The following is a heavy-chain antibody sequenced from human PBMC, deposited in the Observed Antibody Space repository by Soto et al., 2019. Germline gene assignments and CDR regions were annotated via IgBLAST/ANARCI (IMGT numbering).Heavy chain of an antibody. CDR3: ARGVNYDVLTGPKYYGMDV. D-gene: IGHD3-9*01. V-gene: IGHV1-46*01. J-gene: IGHJ6*02. Sequence: ASVKVSCKSSGYTFTNYYMHWVRQAPGQGLEWLGIINPVGGTTSYAQKFQGRVTLTRDTSTSTVYLEMSSLTSEDTAVYFYARGVNYDVLTGPKYYGMDVWGQGTTVTVS. CDR1: GYTFTNYY. CDR2: INPVGGTT.